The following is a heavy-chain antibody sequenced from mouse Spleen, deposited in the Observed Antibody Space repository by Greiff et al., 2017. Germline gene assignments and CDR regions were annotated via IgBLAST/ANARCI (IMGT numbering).Heavy chain of an antibody. D-gene: IGHD1-1*01. V-gene: IGHV1-81*01. CDR3: ARYGSFDY. J-gene: IGHJ2*01. CDR2: IYPRSGNT. CDR1: GYTFTSYG. Sequence: QVQLQQSGAELARPGASVKLSCKASGYTFTSYGISWVKQRTGQGLEWIGEIYPRSGNTYYNEKFKGKATLTADKSSSTAYMELRSLTSEDSAVYFCARYGSFDYWGQGTTLTFSS.